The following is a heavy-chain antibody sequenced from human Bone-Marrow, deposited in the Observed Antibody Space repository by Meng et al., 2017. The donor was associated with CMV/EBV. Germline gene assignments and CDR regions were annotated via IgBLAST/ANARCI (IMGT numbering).Heavy chain of an antibody. D-gene: IGHD2-2*01. Sequence: SVKVSCKASGGTFSSYAISWERQAPGQGLEWMGGIIPIFGTANYAQKFQGRVTITTDESTSTAYMELSSLRSEDTAVYYCARGKRLGRGAIVVVPAALHNWFDPWGQGTLVTVSS. V-gene: IGHV1-69*05. J-gene: IGHJ5*02. CDR3: ARGKRLGRGAIVVVPAALHNWFDP. CDR2: IIPIFGTA. CDR1: GGTFSSYA.